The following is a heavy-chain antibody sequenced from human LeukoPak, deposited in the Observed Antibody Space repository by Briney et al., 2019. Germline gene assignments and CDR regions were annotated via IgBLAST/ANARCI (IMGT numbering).Heavy chain of an antibody. CDR3: AREFKGSGKSSFDY. J-gene: IGHJ4*02. CDR1: GYTFTSYD. CDR2: MNPNSGNT. Sequence: ASVKVSCKASGYTFTSYDINWVRQATGQGLEWMGWMNPNSGNTGYAQKFQGRVTMTRNTSISTAYMELSSLRSEDTAVYYCAREFKGSGKSSFDYWGQGTLVTVSS. V-gene: IGHV1-8*01. D-gene: IGHD3-10*01.